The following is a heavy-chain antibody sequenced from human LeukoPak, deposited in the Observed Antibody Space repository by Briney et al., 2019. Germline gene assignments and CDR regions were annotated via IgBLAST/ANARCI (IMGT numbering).Heavy chain of an antibody. CDR1: GFTFSSYA. CDR2: IKQDGSEK. V-gene: IGHV3-7*03. Sequence: GGSLRLSCAASGFTFSSYAMHWVRQAPGKGLEWVANIKQDGSEKYYVDSVKGRFTISRDNAKNSLFLQMNSLRAEDTAVYYCARRGNRLAGAGTDYWGQGTLVTVSS. D-gene: IGHD6-13*01. J-gene: IGHJ4*02. CDR3: ARRGNRLAGAGTDY.